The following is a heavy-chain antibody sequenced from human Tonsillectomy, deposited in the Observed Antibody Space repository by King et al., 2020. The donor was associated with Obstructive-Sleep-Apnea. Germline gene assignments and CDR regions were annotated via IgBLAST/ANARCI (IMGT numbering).Heavy chain of an antibody. J-gene: IGHJ4*02. D-gene: IGHD6-19*01. Sequence: QLVQSGAEVKKPGASVKVSCKASGYTFTSYDIHWVRQATGQGLEWMGWMNPNSGNTGYAQKFQGRVTMTRNTSKGTAYMELSSLRSEDTAVYYCARFYSSGWSGYYFDYWGQGTLVTVSS. V-gene: IGHV1-8*01. CDR2: MNPNSGNT. CDR1: GYTFTSYD. CDR3: ARFYSSGWSGYYFDY.